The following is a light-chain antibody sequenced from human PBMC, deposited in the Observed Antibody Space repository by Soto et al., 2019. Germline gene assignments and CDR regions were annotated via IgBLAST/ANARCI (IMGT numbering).Light chain of an antibody. CDR1: QSISSW. CDR3: QQTYSDIS. Sequence: DIQMTQSPSTLSASVGDRVTITCRASQSISSWLAWYQQKPGKAPKLLIYDASSLESGVPSRFSGSGSGTEFTLTIRSLQPEDFASYHCQQTYSDISFGGGTKV. J-gene: IGKJ4*01. CDR2: DAS. V-gene: IGKV1-5*01.